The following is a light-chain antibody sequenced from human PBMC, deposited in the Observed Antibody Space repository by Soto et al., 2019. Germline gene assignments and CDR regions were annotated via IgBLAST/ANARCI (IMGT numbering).Light chain of an antibody. CDR2: GNS. CDR1: RSNIGAGYD. V-gene: IGLV1-40*01. Sequence: QSVLTQPPSVSGAPGQRVTISCTGSRSNIGAGYDVHWYQQLPGTAPKLLIYGNSNRPSGVPDRFSGSKSGTPASLAITGLQAEDEADYYCQSYDSSLSGWVFGGGTKLTVL. CDR3: QSYDSSLSGWV. J-gene: IGLJ3*02.